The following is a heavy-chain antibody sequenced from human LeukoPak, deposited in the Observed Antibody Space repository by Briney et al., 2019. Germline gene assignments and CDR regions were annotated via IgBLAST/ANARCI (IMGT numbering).Heavy chain of an antibody. CDR3: ARDPLPLPVFGVVIQRNWFDP. Sequence: SETLSLTCTVSGGSISSSSYYWGWIRQPPGKGLEWIGSVYYSGSTYYNPSLKSRVTISVDTSKNQFSLKLSSVTAADTAVYYCARDPLPLPVFGVVIQRNWFDPWGQGTLVTVSS. CDR2: VYYSGST. D-gene: IGHD3-3*01. V-gene: IGHV4-39*07. CDR1: GGSISSSSYY. J-gene: IGHJ5*02.